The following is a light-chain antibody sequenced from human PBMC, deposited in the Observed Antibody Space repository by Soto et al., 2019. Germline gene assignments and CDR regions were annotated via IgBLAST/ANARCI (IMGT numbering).Light chain of an antibody. CDR2: GXX. CDR1: QSVSNSY. J-gene: IGKJ5*01. Sequence: VLTQSPDTLSLSPGAGATLSCRASQSVSNSYLAWYQQKPGQAPRLLIYGXXSXATGIPDSFSGSGSGTDFTLTISRLEPEDFAVYYCQQYSSSPPTFGQGTRLEIK. CDR3: QQYSSSPPT. V-gene: IGKV3-20*01.